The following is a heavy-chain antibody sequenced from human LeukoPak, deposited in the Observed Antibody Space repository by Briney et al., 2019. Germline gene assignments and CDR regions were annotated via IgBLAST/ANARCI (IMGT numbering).Heavy chain of an antibody. D-gene: IGHD2-2*01. CDR1: GGSFSGYY. CDR3: ARGELVIVPAVNYYYYYMDV. CDR2: INQSGST. V-gene: IGHV4-34*01. J-gene: IGHJ6*03. Sequence: SETLSLTWAVYGGSFSGYYWSWIRQPPGKGLEWIGEINQSGSTNYNPSLKSRVTISVDTSKNQFSLKLSSVTAADTAVYYCARGELVIVPAVNYYYYYMDVWGKGTTVTVSS.